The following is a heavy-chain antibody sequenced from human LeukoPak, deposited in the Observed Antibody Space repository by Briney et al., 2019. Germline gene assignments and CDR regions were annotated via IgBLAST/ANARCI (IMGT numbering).Heavy chain of an antibody. D-gene: IGHD6-13*01. J-gene: IGHJ4*02. CDR3: ARGSDTAAGLY. CDR1: GGSVSSGTYY. CDR2: INHSGST. Sequence: NPSETLSLTCTVSGGSVSSGTYYWSWIRQPPGKGLEWIGEINHSGSTNYNPSLKSRVSISVDSSKNQFSPKVSSVTAADTAVYYCARGSDTAAGLYWGQGTLVTVSS. V-gene: IGHV4-39*07.